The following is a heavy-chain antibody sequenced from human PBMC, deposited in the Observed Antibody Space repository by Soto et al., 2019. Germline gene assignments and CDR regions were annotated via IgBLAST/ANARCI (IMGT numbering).Heavy chain of an antibody. CDR1: GYTFTGYY. CDR3: ATYYDILTGPYGMDV. CDR2: INPNSGGT. J-gene: IGHJ6*02. V-gene: IGHV1-2*04. Sequence: ASVKVSCKASGYTFTGYYMHWVRQAPGQGLEWMGWINPNSGGTNYAQKFQGWVTMTRDTSISTAYMELSRLRSDDTAVYYCATYYDILTGPYGMDVWGQGTTVTV. D-gene: IGHD3-9*01.